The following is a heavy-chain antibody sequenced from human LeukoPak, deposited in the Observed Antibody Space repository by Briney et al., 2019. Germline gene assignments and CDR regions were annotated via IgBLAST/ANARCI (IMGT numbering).Heavy chain of an antibody. D-gene: IGHD3-22*01. Sequence: PSETLSLTCTVSGGSISSYYWSWIRQPPGKGLEWIGYIYYSGSTNYNPSLKSRVTISVDTSKNQFSLKLSSVTAADTAVYYCAKDLSAYYYDSKSYFDIWGQGTMVTVSS. CDR1: GGSISSYY. J-gene: IGHJ3*02. V-gene: IGHV4-59*12. CDR3: AKDLSAYYYDSKSYFDI. CDR2: IYYSGST.